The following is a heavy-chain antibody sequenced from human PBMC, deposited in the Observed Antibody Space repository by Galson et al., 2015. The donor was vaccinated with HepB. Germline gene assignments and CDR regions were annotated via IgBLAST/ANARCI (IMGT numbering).Heavy chain of an antibody. CDR2: IIPLFGTA. CDR1: GGTFTNYS. CDR3: ARRAGYYGDFRNAFDM. D-gene: IGHD4-17*01. J-gene: IGHJ3*02. Sequence: SVKVSCKASGGTFTNYSVSRVRQAPGHGLEWMGGIIPLFGTANSAEKFHGRITITEDESTSTVYMDLGSLIYEDTAMYYCARRAGYYGDFRNAFDMLGQGTMDTVSS. V-gene: IGHV1-69*13.